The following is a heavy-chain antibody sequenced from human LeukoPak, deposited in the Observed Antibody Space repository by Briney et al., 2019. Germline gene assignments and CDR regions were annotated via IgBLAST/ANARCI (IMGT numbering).Heavy chain of an antibody. CDR2: ISGSGGST. CDR3: ARDFDDSSGYAGDAFDI. CDR1: GFTFSSYG. D-gene: IGHD3-22*01. Sequence: GGSLRLSCAASGFTFSSYGMSWVRQAPGKGLEWVSAISGSGGSTYYADSVKGRFTISRDNSKNTLYLQMGSLRAEDMAVYYCARDFDDSSGYAGDAFDIWGQGTMVTVSS. V-gene: IGHV3-23*01. J-gene: IGHJ3*02.